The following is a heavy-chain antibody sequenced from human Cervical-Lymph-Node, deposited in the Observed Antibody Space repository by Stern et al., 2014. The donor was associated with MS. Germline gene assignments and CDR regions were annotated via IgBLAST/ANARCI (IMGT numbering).Heavy chain of an antibody. CDR2: SKSDGSST. CDR3: ARGGYFDTSGYDP. V-gene: IGHV3-74*02. CDR1: GFTFNSYW. Sequence: VQLVESGGGLVQPGGSLRLSCAASGFTFNSYWMHWVRQAPGKGLIWVSRSKSDGSSTSYADAVKGRFSISRDNDKNTLYLQMNSLRAEDTAVYYCARGGYFDTSGYDPWGQGTLVTVSS. J-gene: IGHJ5*02. D-gene: IGHD3-22*01.